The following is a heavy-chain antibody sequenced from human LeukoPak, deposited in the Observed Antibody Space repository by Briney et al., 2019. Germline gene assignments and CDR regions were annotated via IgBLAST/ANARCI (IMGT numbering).Heavy chain of an antibody. V-gene: IGHV4-4*02. CDR1: GVSISTTNL. D-gene: IGHD1-26*01. CDR3: SRESGAFCPFGY. CDR2: ISLTGRT. J-gene: IGHJ4*02. Sequence: SGTLSLTCSVSGVSISTTNLWRCVREPRGRGVEGVGEISLTGRTNYNPSLNGRVTMSLDESSNQLSLNLTSLTAADTAIYYCSRESGAFCPFGYWGQGTLVIVPS.